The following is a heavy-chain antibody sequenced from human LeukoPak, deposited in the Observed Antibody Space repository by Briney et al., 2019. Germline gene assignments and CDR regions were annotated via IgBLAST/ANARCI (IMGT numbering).Heavy chain of an antibody. V-gene: IGHV4-59*02. Sequence: PSETLSLTFTVSGASVTRYNWSWIRQPQGKGQLWIGYIYCSGSTNYNPSLKSRVTISVDTSKNQFSLKLSSVTAADTAVYYCARDLFDGYSSDYWGQGTLVTVSS. CDR3: ARDLFDGYSSDY. J-gene: IGHJ4*02. CDR1: GASVTRYN. D-gene: IGHD5-24*01. CDR2: IYCSGST.